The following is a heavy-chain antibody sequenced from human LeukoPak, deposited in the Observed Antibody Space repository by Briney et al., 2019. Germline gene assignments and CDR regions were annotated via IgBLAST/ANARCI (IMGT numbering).Heavy chain of an antibody. Sequence: TGGSLRLSCAASGFTFSDYYMSWLRQAPGKGLEWVSYISSSGSTIYYADSVKGRFTISRDNAKNSLYLQMNSLRAEDTAVYYCARYDTMVRGVILNWFDPWGQGTLVTVSS. CDR3: ARYDTMVRGVILNWFDP. CDR2: ISSSGSTI. V-gene: IGHV3-11*04. J-gene: IGHJ5*02. D-gene: IGHD3-10*01. CDR1: GFTFSDYY.